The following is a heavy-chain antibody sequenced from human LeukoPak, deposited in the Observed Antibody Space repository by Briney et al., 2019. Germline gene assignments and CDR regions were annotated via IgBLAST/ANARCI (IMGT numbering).Heavy chain of an antibody. J-gene: IGHJ4*02. CDR1: GSTVSSNY. Sequence: GGSLRLSCAASGSTVSSNYMSWVRQAPGKGLEWVSIMYTSGSTYYADSVKGRFTISRDNSNNTLYLQMNSLRADDTAVYYCAKGDFDYWGQGTLVTVSS. CDR3: AKGDFDY. V-gene: IGHV3-53*01. CDR2: MYTSGST.